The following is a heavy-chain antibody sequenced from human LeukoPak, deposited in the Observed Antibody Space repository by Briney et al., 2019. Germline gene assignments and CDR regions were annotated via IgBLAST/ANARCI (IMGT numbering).Heavy chain of an antibody. J-gene: IGHJ3*02. CDR1: GGSISSGSYY. D-gene: IGHD1-26*01. V-gene: IGHV4-61*02. CDR3: ARERRKNSGSYGAFDS. Sequence: SETLSLTCTVSGGSISSGSYYWSWIRQPAGKGLEWIGRIYTSGSTNYSPSLKSRVTISVDTSKNQFSLKLSSVTAADTAVYYCARERRKNSGSYGAFDSWGQGTIVTVSS. CDR2: IYTSGST.